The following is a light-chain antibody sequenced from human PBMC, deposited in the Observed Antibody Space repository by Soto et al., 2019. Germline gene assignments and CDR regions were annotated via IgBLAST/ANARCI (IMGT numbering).Light chain of an antibody. Sequence: DIQMTQSPSSLSASVGNRVTITCQASQDIATYLNWYQQKPGKAPNLLIYDASNLETGVPSRCCGGGAGTHFTLLISNLQPADIATYYCQQYDNLPPTWTFGQGTKVEIE. CDR2: DAS. V-gene: IGKV1-33*01. CDR3: QQYDNLPPTWT. CDR1: QDIATY. J-gene: IGKJ1*01.